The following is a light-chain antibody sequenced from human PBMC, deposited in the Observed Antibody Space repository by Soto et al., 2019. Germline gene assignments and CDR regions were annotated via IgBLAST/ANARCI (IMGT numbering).Light chain of an antibody. V-gene: IGKV3-20*01. J-gene: IGKJ5*01. CDR2: GAS. Sequence: EVVLTQSPGTLSFSPGERSTLSCRSSQSIGSTYLAWYQQKAGQAPRLLIYGASSRATGIPDRFSGGGSGTDFSLTISRLDPEDFAVYYCQQYGSSPITFGQGTRLEIK. CDR3: QQYGSSPIT. CDR1: QSIGSTY.